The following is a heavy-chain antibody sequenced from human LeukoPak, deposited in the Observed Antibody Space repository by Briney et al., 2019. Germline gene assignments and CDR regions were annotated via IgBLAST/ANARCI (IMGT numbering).Heavy chain of an antibody. Sequence: QPGGSLRLSCAASGFTFSSYEMNWVRQAPGKGLEWVSYISSSSSTIYYADSVKGRFTISRDNAKNSLYLQMNSLRAEDTAVYYCARDPEAAAGTWAFDIWGQGTMVTVSS. CDR3: ARDPEAAAGTWAFDI. J-gene: IGHJ3*02. V-gene: IGHV3-48*01. CDR2: ISSSSSTI. CDR1: GFTFSSYE. D-gene: IGHD6-13*01.